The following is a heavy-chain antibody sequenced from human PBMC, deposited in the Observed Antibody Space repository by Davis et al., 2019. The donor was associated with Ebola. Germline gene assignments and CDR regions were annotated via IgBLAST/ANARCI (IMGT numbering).Heavy chain of an antibody. J-gene: IGHJ3*02. CDR2: IKCDGSEK. D-gene: IGHD1-14*01. V-gene: IGHV3-52*01. CDR1: GFTFSSSW. Sequence: GESLKISCAASGFTFSSSWMHWVCQAPEKGLAWVADIKCDGSEKYYVDSVKGRFTISRDNSKNTLYLQMNSLRAEDTAVYYCARVEPQGAFDIWGQGTMVTVSS. CDR3: ARVEPQGAFDI.